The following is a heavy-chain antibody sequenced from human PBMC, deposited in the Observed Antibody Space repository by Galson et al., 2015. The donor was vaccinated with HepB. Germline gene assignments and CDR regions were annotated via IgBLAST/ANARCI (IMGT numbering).Heavy chain of an antibody. J-gene: IGHJ2*01. CDR3: ARSPMIVVVISIPADWYFDL. V-gene: IGHV3-30-3*01. D-gene: IGHD3-22*01. CDR1: GFTFSSYA. Sequence: SLRLSCAASGFTFSSYAMHWVRQAPGKGLEWVAVISYDGSNTYYADSVKGRFTISRDNSKNTLYLQMNSLRAEDTAVYYCARSPMIVVVISIPADWYFDLWGRGTLVTVSS. CDR2: ISYDGSNT.